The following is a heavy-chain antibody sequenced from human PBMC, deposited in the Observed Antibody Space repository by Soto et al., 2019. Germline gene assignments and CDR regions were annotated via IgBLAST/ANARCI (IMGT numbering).Heavy chain of an antibody. D-gene: IGHD2-15*01. Sequence: PSETLSLTCTVSGGSISTGNYYWNWIRQHPGEGLEWIGYIYYSGLTYYNPSLKSRVTISVDTSKNQFSLELTSLTAADTAVYYCARQLLRHFDYWGQGSPVTVSS. CDR2: IYYSGLT. CDR1: GGSISTGNYY. CDR3: ARQLLRHFDY. J-gene: IGHJ4*02. V-gene: IGHV4-31*03.